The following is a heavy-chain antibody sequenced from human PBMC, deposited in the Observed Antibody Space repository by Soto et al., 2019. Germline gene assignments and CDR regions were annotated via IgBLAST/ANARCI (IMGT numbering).Heavy chain of an antibody. CDR2: IYPGDSDT. J-gene: IGHJ4*02. Sequence: GESLKISCKGSGYSFTSYWIGWVRQMPGKGLEWMGIIYPGDSDTRYSPSFQGQVTISADKSINTAYLHWSSLETSDTAIYYRASGQTTADDKWGVWGQGTMVTVSS. V-gene: IGHV5-51*01. CDR3: ASGQTTADDKWGV. D-gene: IGHD1-26*01. CDR1: GYSFTSYW.